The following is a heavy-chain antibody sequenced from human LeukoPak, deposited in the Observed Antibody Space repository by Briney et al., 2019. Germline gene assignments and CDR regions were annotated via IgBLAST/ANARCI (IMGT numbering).Heavy chain of an antibody. D-gene: IGHD3-22*01. J-gene: IGHJ3*02. Sequence: GGSLKLSCAASGFTFSGSAMHWVRQASGKGLEWVGRIRSKANSYVTAYAASVKGRFTISRDDSKNTAYLQMNSLKTEDTAVYYCTARSNYDSSGYYYGQGAFDIWGQGTMVTVSS. CDR1: GFTFSGSA. V-gene: IGHV3-73*01. CDR3: TARSNYDSSGYYYGQGAFDI. CDR2: IRSKANSYVT.